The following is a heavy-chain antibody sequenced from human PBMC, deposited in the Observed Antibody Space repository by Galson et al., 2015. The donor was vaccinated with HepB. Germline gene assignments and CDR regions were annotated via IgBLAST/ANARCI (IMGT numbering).Heavy chain of an antibody. J-gene: IGHJ4*02. V-gene: IGHV3-7*01. CDR1: GFTFTTYL. Sequence: SLRLSCAASGFTFTTYLMSWVRQAPGKGLEWVANIKQDGSEKYYEDSVKGRFTISRDNAKNSLYLHMESLRAEDTAVYYCARVGSSWYTYFDYWGQGTPVTVSS. CDR2: IKQDGSEK. D-gene: IGHD6-13*01. CDR3: ARVGSSWYTYFDY.